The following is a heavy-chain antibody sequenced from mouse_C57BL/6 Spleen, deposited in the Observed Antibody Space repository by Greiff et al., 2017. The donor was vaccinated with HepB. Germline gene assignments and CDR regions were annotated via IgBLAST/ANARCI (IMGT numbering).Heavy chain of an antibody. V-gene: IGHV1-81*01. J-gene: IGHJ3*01. D-gene: IGHD2-12*01. CDR1: GYTFTSYG. CDR2: IYPRSGNT. Sequence: QVQLQQSGAELARPGASVKLSCKASGYTFTSYGISWVKQRTGQGLEWIGEIYPRSGNTYYNEKFKSKATLTADKSSSTAYMELRSLTSEDSAVYFCARLGYDRFAYWGQGTLVTVSA. CDR3: ARLGYDRFAY.